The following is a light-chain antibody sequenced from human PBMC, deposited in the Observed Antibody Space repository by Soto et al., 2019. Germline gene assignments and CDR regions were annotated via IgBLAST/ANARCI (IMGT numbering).Light chain of an antibody. CDR1: QTISSW. J-gene: IGKJ1*01. CDR2: DAS. Sequence: QLTQGQSTLSGSVGDRVTITCRSSQTISSWLAWYQQRLGKAPKYLIYDASTLDSGAPSRFSGSGSGTEFTLSIISLQHDDFATYYCQQYNIYPWPFAQGTKVAIK. V-gene: IGKV1-5*01. CDR3: QQYNIYPWP.